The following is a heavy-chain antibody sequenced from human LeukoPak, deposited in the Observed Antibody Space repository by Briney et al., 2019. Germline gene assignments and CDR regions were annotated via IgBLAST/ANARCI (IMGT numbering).Heavy chain of an antibody. CDR3: AHSITMVRGVIN. V-gene: IGHV4-59*01. D-gene: IGHD3-10*01. CDR1: GGSISSYY. J-gene: IGHJ4*02. CDR2: IYYSGST. Sequence: SGTLSLTCTVSGGSISSYYWSWIRQPPGKGLEWIAYIYYSGSTNYNPSLESRVTISVDTSKNQFSLKLSSVTAADTAVYYCAHSITMVRGVINWGQGTLVTVSS.